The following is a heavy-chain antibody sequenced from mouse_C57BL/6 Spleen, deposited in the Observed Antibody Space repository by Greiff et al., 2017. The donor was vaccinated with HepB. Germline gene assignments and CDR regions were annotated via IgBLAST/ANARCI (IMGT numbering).Heavy chain of an antibody. D-gene: IGHD4-1*02. CDR1: GYAFSSSW. CDR2: IYPGDGDT. CDR3: ARLQLGGYSMDY. J-gene: IGHJ4*01. Sequence: VQLQQSGPELVKPGASVKISCKASGYAFSSSWMNWVKQRPGKGLEWIGRIYPGDGDTNYNGKFKGKATLTADKTSSTAYMQLSSLTSEDSAVYFFARLQLGGYSMDYWGQGTSVTVSS. V-gene: IGHV1-82*01.